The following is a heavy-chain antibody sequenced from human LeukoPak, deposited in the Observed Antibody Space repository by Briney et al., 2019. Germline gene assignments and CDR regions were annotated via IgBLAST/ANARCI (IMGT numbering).Heavy chain of an antibody. CDR3: ARDGELELRY. CDR1: GGSISSSSYY. J-gene: IGHJ4*02. V-gene: IGHV4-39*07. CDR2: IYYSGST. Sequence: SETLSLTCTVSGGSISSSSYYWGWIRQPPGKGLEWIGSIYYSGSTYYNPSLKSRVTISVDASKNQFSLKLSSVTAADTAVYYCARDGELELRYWGQGTLVTVSS. D-gene: IGHD1-7*01.